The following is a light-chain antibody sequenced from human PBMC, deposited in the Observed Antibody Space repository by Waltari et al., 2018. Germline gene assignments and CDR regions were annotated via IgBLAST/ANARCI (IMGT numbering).Light chain of an antibody. V-gene: IGLV3-19*01. CDR1: SLRSYY. CDR2: DNN. J-gene: IGLJ2*01. Sequence: SSELTQDPAVSVAMGQTVRITCQGDSLRSYYARWYQQRPGQAPILVMYDNNNRPSGAPDRFSGSTSDNTASLTITGAHAEDEASYYCHSRDASGVGGSFGGGTKLTVL. CDR3: HSRDASGVGGS.